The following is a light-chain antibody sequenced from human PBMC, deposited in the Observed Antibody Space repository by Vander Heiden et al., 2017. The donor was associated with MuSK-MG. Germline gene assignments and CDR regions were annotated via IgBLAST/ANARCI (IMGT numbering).Light chain of an antibody. Sequence: DIRMTQSPSSLSASVGDRVTITCRASQGLSNSLAWYQQRPGKSPKLLLYATSRLETGVPSRFSGSGSGTDYTVTITSLQPEDSATYFCQQYYTPPYTFGQGTKLVIK. CDR2: ATS. V-gene: IGKV1-NL1*01. CDR3: QQYYTPPYT. CDR1: QGLSNS. J-gene: IGKJ2*01.